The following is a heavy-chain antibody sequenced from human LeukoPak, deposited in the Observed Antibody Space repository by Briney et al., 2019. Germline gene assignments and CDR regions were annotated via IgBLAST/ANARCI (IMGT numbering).Heavy chain of an antibody. Sequence: GESLQISCKGSGSIFTSYWISWVRQLPGKGLEWMGRIDPSDSYTNYSPSFQGHVTISADKSISTAYLQWSSLKASDTAMYYCRIAVAGTASDYWGQGTLVTVSS. J-gene: IGHJ4*02. V-gene: IGHV5-10-1*01. CDR3: RIAVAGTASDY. CDR2: IDPSDSYT. D-gene: IGHD6-19*01. CDR1: GSIFTSYW.